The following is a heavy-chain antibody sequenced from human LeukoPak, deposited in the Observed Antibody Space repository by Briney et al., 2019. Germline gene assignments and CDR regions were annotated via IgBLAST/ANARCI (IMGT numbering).Heavy chain of an antibody. Sequence: SETLSLTCTVSGGSISSYYWSWIRQPPGKGLEWIGYIYYSGSTNYNPSLKSRVTISVDPSKNQFSLKLSSVTAADTAVYYWARVGYCSSTSCPDHYYYYYYMDVWGKGTTVTVSS. D-gene: IGHD2-2*01. V-gene: IGHV4-59*01. J-gene: IGHJ6*03. CDR1: GGSISSYY. CDR3: ARVGYCSSTSCPDHYYYYYYMDV. CDR2: IYYSGST.